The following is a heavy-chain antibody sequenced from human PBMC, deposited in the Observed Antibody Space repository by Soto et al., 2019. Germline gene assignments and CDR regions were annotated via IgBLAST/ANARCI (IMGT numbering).Heavy chain of an antibody. V-gene: IGHV3-21*01. Sequence: GGSLRLSCAASGFTFSSYSMNWVRQAPGKGLEWVSSISSSSSYIYYADSVKGRFTISRDNAKNSLYLQMNSLRAEDTAVYYCARVAYYDYIWGSFSYYFDYWGQGTLVTVSS. CDR1: GFTFSSYS. CDR3: ARVAYYDYIWGSFSYYFDY. D-gene: IGHD3-16*01. CDR2: ISSSSSYI. J-gene: IGHJ4*02.